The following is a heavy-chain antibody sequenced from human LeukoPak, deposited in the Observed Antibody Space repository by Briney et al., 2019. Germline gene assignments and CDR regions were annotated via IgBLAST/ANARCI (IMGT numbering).Heavy chain of an antibody. CDR2: IYHSGST. V-gene: IGHV4-38-2*01. CDR1: GYSISSGYY. J-gene: IGHJ4*02. Sequence: PSETLSLTCAVSGYSISSGYYWGWIRQPPGQGLEWIGSIYHSGSTYCNPSLKSRSTMSLDTSNNQFSLKLSSVTAADTAVYYCARSSGHSYGDFDYWGQGNLVTVSS. D-gene: IGHD5-18*01. CDR3: ARSSGHSYGDFDY.